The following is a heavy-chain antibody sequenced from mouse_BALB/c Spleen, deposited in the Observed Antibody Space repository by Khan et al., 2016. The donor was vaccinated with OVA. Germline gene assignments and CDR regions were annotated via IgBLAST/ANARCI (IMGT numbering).Heavy chain of an antibody. D-gene: IGHD2-14*01. V-gene: IGHV3-8*02. CDR1: GDSITTGY. CDR2: IIYTGYT. J-gene: IGHJ3*01. CDR3: ARSTYRYAFVY. Sequence: EVQLQESGPRLVKPSQTLSLTCSVTGDSITTGYWNWLRKFPGNKLEYMGYIIYTGYTYYNPSLKSRISITRHTSTNQYYLQLNSVTDEDTATYYCARSTYRYAFVYWGQGTLVTVSA.